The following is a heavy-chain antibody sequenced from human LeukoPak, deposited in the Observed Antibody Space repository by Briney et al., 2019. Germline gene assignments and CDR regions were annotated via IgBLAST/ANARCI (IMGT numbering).Heavy chain of an antibody. J-gene: IGHJ6*02. Sequence: GGSLRLSCAASGFTFDDYAMHWVRQAPGKGLEWVSGISWNSGSIGYADSVKGRFTISRDNSKNTLYLEMNSLRDEDTAIYYCARDGLEVAGMDVWGQGTTVIVSS. V-gene: IGHV3-9*01. D-gene: IGHD3-3*01. CDR1: GFTFDDYA. CDR3: ARDGLEVAGMDV. CDR2: ISWNSGSI.